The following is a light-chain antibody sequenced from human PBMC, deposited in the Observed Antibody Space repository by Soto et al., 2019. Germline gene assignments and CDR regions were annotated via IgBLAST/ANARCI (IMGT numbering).Light chain of an antibody. CDR2: RTS. J-gene: IGKJ4*02. Sequence: EIVLTQSPGTLPLSPGERATLSCRASQSVSSRYLAWYQQKPGQAPRLLMYRTSIRATGIPDSFSGSGSEKDFPLIISRLEREEFAAYYCQPYGGPRRLTFEGGTKVEIK. CDR1: QSVSSRY. V-gene: IGKV3-20*01. CDR3: QPYGGPRRLT.